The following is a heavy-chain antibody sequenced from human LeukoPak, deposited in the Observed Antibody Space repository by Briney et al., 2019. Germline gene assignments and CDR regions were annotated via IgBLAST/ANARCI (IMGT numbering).Heavy chain of an antibody. CDR3: ARYQLALGWFDP. J-gene: IGHJ5*02. Sequence: SQTLSLTCAVSGGSISSGGYSWSWIRQPPGQGLEWIGYIYHSGSTYYNPSLKTRVTISVDRSKNQFSLKLSSVTAADTAVYYCARYQLALGWFDPWGQGTLVTVSS. V-gene: IGHV4-30-2*01. CDR1: GGSISSGGYS. CDR2: IYHSGST. D-gene: IGHD2-2*01.